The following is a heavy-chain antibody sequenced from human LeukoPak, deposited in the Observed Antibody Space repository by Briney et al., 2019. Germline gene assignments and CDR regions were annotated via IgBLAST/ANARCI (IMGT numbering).Heavy chain of an antibody. CDR2: IKPSDGSI. D-gene: IGHD6-13*01. V-gene: IGHV1-46*01. Sequence: ASGKVSCKASGYTVTSHWIQGGRQAPGQGGEWLGLIKPSDGSIAYAHRCQGRVTMTRDTSTSIVYMDLSTLTSEDTAVYYCANAPRNSSTMLDYWGQGTLLTVSS. CDR3: ANAPRNSSTMLDY. CDR1: GYTVTSHW. J-gene: IGHJ4*02.